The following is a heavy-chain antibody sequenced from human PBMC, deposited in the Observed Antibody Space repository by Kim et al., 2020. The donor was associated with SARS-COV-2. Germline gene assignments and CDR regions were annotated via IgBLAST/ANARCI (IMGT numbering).Heavy chain of an antibody. J-gene: IGHJ3*02. CDR3: AKDIVVVEAPGAFDI. Sequence: GGSLRLSCAASGFTFSSYAMSWVRQAPGKGLEWVSAISGSGASPYYADSVKGRFTISRDNSKNTLYLQMNSLRAEDTAVYYCAKDIVVVEAPGAFDIWGQGTMVTVSS. V-gene: IGHV3-23*01. D-gene: IGHD2-15*01. CDR2: ISGSGASP. CDR1: GFTFSSYA.